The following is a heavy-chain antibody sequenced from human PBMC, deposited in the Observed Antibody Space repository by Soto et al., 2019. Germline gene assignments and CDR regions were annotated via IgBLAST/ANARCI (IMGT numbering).Heavy chain of an antibody. Sequence: PGGSLRLSCGASEFIFSNFDMHWVRQTTEKGLEWVSGIGFAGDTNYSGSVKGRFTISRENAKNSLFLQMNSLRVGDTAVYYCVRGLPGGFDPWGQGTLVTVSS. CDR2: IGFAGDT. D-gene: IGHD3-10*01. CDR3: VRGLPGGFDP. J-gene: IGHJ5*02. CDR1: EFIFSNFD. V-gene: IGHV3-13*01.